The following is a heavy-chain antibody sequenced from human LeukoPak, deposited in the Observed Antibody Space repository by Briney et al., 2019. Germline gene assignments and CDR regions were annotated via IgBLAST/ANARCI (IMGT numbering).Heavy chain of an antibody. CDR1: GFTFSSYW. Sequence: QPGGSLRLSCAASGFTFSSYWMHWVRQAPGKWLVWVSRINSDGSSTSYADSVKGRFTISRDNAKNTLYLQMNSLRAEDTAVYYCAREEVSYYGSGSYMDYWGQGTLVTVSS. V-gene: IGHV3-74*01. J-gene: IGHJ4*02. CDR2: INSDGSST. CDR3: AREEVSYYGSGSYMDY. D-gene: IGHD3-10*01.